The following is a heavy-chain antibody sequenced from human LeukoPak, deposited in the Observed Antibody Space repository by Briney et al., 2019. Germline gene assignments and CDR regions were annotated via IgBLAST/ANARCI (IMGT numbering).Heavy chain of an antibody. Sequence: PGRSLRLSCAASGFTFSSYGMHWVRQAPGKGLEWVAVIPNDRRNNYYADSVKGRFTISRDNAKNTLYLQMNSLRAEDTAVYYCARYHYGDHPFDPWGQGTLVTVSS. CDR2: IPNDRRNN. J-gene: IGHJ5*02. V-gene: IGHV3-30*03. CDR3: ARYHYGDHPFDP. CDR1: GFTFSSYG. D-gene: IGHD4-17*01.